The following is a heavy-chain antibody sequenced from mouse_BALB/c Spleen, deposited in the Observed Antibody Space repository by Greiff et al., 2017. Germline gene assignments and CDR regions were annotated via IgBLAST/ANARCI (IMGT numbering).Heavy chain of an antibody. J-gene: IGHJ3*01. CDR3: ASRRQLGPFAY. CDR1: EYEFPSHD. CDR2: INSDGGST. Sequence: EVKLMESGGGLVQPGESLKLSCESNEYEFPSHDMSWVRKTPEKRLELVAAINSDGGSTYYPDTMERRFIISRDNTKNTLYLQMSSLKSEDTAMYYCASRRQLGPFAYWGQGTLVTVSA. D-gene: IGHD3-2*01. V-gene: IGHV5-2*03.